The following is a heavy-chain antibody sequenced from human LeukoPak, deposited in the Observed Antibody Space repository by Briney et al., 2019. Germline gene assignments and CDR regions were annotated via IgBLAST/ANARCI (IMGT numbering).Heavy chain of an antibody. CDR2: IYYSGST. J-gene: IGHJ4*02. CDR3: ARGFRGASFDY. CDR1: GGSISSYY. D-gene: IGHD1-26*01. V-gene: IGHV4-59*01. Sequence: PSETLPLTCTVSGGSISSYYWSWIRQPPGKGLEWIGYIYYSGSTNYNPSLKSRVTISVDTSKNQFSLKLSSVTAADTAVYYCARGFRGASFDYWGQGTLVTVSS.